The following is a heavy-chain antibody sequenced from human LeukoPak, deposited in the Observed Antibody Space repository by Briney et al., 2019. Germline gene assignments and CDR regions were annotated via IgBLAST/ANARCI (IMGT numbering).Heavy chain of an antibody. CDR1: GGSISSGSYY. Sequence: SETLSLTCTVSGGSISSGSYYWSWIRQPAGKGLEWIGRIYTSGSTNYNPSLKSRVTISVDTSKNQFSLKLSSVTAADTAVYYCARSSWYYFDYWGQGTLVTVSS. V-gene: IGHV4-61*02. J-gene: IGHJ4*02. D-gene: IGHD6-13*01. CDR3: ARSSWYYFDY. CDR2: IYTSGST.